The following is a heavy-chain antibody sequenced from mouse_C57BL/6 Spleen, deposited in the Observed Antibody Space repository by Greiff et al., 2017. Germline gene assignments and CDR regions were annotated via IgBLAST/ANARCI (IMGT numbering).Heavy chain of an antibody. CDR1: GYTFTSYW. CDR2: IDPSDSYT. CDR3: ARGVYYDYEGAY. Sequence: VQLQQPGAELVRPGTSVKLSCKASGYTFTSYWMHWVKQRPGQGLEWIGVIDPSDSYTNYNQKFKGKATLTVDTSSSTAYMQLSSLTSEDSAVYYCARGVYYDYEGAYWGQGTLVTVSA. J-gene: IGHJ3*01. V-gene: IGHV1-59*01. D-gene: IGHD2-4*01.